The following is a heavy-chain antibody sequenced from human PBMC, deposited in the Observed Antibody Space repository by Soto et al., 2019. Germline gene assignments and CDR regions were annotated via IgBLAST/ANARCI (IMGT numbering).Heavy chain of an antibody. Sequence: PSETLSLTCTASGGSICNGSYWWSWIRQHPGKGLEWIGYIHYSGKTYYNASLQSRTTISVDIAKNQFSLKLSSVTAADTAVYYCASYCSSSTCGSFDYWGQGTLVTVS. CDR3: ASYCSSSTCGSFDY. CDR1: GGSICNGSYW. J-gene: IGHJ4*02. CDR2: IHYSGKT. D-gene: IGHD2-2*01. V-gene: IGHV4-31*03.